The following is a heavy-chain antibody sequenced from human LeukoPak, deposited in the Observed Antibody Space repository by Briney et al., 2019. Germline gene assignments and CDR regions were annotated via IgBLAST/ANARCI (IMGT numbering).Heavy chain of an antibody. CDR3: ARVQIATSGLNWFDP. D-gene: IGHD6-13*01. J-gene: IGHJ5*02. CDR2: INPDSGGT. V-gene: IGHV1-2*02. CDR1: GYTFTGYY. Sequence: GASVKVPCKASGYTFTGYYMHWVRQAPGQGLEWMGWINPDSGGTNYAQKFQGRVTMTRDTSISTAYMELSSLRSEDTAVYYCARVQIATSGLNWFDPWGQGTLVTVSS.